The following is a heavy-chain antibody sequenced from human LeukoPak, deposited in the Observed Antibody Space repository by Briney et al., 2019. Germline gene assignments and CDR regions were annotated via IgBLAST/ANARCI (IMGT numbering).Heavy chain of an antibody. J-gene: IGHJ4*02. Sequence: PGGSLRLSCAASGFTLRSYRMSWVRQAPGKGLGWVSAISSGGSTYYADSVKGRVTISRDNSKSTLHLQLSSLRAEDTAVYYCGKGGRDSDYWGQGTLVTVSS. CDR3: GKGGRDSDY. CDR1: GFTLRSYR. V-gene: IGHV3-23*01. D-gene: IGHD5-12*01. CDR2: ISSGGST.